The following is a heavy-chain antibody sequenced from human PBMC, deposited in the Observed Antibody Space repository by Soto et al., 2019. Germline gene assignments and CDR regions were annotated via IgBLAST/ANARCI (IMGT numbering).Heavy chain of an antibody. CDR2: IWYDGSNK. D-gene: IGHD2-15*01. CDR3: ARGLYGGNYFDY. Sequence: QVQLVESGGGVVQPGRSLRLSCAASGFTFSSYGMHWVRQAPGKGLEWVAVIWYDGSNKYYADSVKGRFTISRDNSKNTLYLQMNSLRAEDTAVYYCARGLYGGNYFDYWGQGTLVTVSS. J-gene: IGHJ4*02. CDR1: GFTFSSYG. V-gene: IGHV3-33*01.